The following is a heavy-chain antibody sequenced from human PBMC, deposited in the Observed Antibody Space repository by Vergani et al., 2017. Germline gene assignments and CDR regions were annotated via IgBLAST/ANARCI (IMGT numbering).Heavy chain of an antibody. D-gene: IGHD3-3*01. CDR2: IYTSGST. J-gene: IGHJ4*02. CDR3: ARERRDYDFWSDEFDY. Sequence: QVQLQESGPGLVKPSQTLSLTCTVSGGSISSGSYYWSWIRQPAGKGLEWIGRIYTSGSTNYNPSLKSRVTISVDTSKNQFSLKLSSVTAADTAVYYCARERRDYDFWSDEFDYWGQGTLVTVSS. V-gene: IGHV4-61*02. CDR1: GGSISSGSYY.